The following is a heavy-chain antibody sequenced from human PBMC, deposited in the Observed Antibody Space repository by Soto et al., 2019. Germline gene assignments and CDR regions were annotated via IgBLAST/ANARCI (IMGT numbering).Heavy chain of an antibody. CDR2: IYHSRST. V-gene: IGHV4-4*02. Sequence: PAETLSLTCAVSGGSISSSNWWSWVRQPPGEGLEGMGGIYHSRSTNYNPSLKRRVTISVDKSKNQVSLKLSSVTAADTDVYYCARDKGHLLAAKRAFDIWGQGTMVPVSS. D-gene: IGHD3-9*01. J-gene: IGHJ3*02. CDR1: GGSISSSNW. CDR3: ARDKGHLLAAKRAFDI.